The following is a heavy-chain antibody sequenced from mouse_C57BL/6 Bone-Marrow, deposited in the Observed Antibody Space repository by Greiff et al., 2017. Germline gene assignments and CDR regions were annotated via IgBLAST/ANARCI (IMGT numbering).Heavy chain of an antibody. Sequence: EVKLMESGGGLVQPGESLKLSCESTEYEFPSHDMSWVRKTPEKKLELVAAINSDGGSTYYPDTMERRFIISRDNTKKTLYLQMSSLRTEDSAWYYWASLIDYWGQGTTLTVSS. V-gene: IGHV5-2*01. CDR3: ASLIDY. CDR1: EYEFPSHD. CDR2: INSDGGST. J-gene: IGHJ2*01.